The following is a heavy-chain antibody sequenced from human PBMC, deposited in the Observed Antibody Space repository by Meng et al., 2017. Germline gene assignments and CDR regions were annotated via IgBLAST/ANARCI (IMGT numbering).Heavy chain of an antibody. D-gene: IGHD5-12*01. Sequence: ASVKVSCKASGYTFTGYYMHWVRQAPGQGLEWMGRINPNSGGTNYAQKLKGRVTMTRDTAISSAYMELNRLRSDDTAVYYCARDRIYSGYRPNWFDNWGQGTLVTVSS. J-gene: IGHJ5*02. CDR3: ARDRIYSGYRPNWFDN. CDR1: GYTFTGYY. V-gene: IGHV1-2*06. CDR2: INPNSGGT.